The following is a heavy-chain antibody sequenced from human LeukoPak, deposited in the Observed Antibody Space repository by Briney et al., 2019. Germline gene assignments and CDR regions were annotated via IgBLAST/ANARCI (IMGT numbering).Heavy chain of an antibody. Sequence: GGSLRLSCAASGFTFSSYAMSWVRQAPGKGLEWVSAVSGSGGSTYYADSVKGRFTISRDNSKNTLYLQMNSLRAEDTAVYYCAKDSMITFGGVIVRRYFQHWGQGTLVTVSS. D-gene: IGHD3-16*02. CDR3: AKDSMITFGGVIVRRYFQH. CDR2: VSGSGGST. V-gene: IGHV3-23*01. CDR1: GFTFSSYA. J-gene: IGHJ1*01.